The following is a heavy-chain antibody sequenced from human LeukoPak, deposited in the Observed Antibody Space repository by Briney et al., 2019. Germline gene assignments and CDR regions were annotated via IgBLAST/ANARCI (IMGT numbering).Heavy chain of an antibody. CDR1: GFTFTTYG. D-gene: IGHD2-8*01. Sequence: GGSLRLSCAASGFTFTTYGMHWVRQAPGKGLEWVAIIWYDGSNKYYADSVRGRFTISRDNSKNTLYLQMNSLRVEDTAMYYCAGGEPYAYWGQGTLVTVSS. V-gene: IGHV3-33*01. J-gene: IGHJ4*02. CDR3: AGGEPYAY. CDR2: IWYDGSNK.